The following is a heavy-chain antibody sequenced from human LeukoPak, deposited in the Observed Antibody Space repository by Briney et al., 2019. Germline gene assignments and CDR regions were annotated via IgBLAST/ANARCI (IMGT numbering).Heavy chain of an antibody. CDR1: GYTFSGYG. CDR2: ISAYNGNT. V-gene: IGHV1-18*01. D-gene: IGHD2-15*01. CDR3: ARDDLGYCYGGSCYTLYDY. Sequence: GASVKVSCKASGYTFSGYGISWVRQAPGQGLEWMGWISAYNGNTNYVKKLQGRVTMTTDTSTTTAYMELRSLRSDDTAVYYCARDDLGYCYGGSCYTLYDYWGQGTLVTVSS. J-gene: IGHJ4*02.